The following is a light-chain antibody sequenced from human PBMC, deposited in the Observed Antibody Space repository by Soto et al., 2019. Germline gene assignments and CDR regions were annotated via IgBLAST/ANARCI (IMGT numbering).Light chain of an antibody. V-gene: IGKV1-27*01. CDR1: QGISNY. CDR3: QKYNSAPRT. Sequence: IRMTQSPSSLSASTGDRVTITCRASQGISNYLAWYQQKPGKVPKLLIYAASTLQSGVPSRFSGSGSGTDFTLTISSLQPEDVATYYCQKYNSAPRTFGQGTKVEIK. CDR2: AAS. J-gene: IGKJ1*01.